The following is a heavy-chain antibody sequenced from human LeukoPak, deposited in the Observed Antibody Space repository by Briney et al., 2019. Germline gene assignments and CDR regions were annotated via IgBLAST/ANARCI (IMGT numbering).Heavy chain of an antibody. Sequence: GRSLRLSCAASGFTFSSYAMHWVRQAPGKGLEWVAVISYDGSNKYYADSVKGRFTISRDNSKNTLYLQMNSLRAEDTAVYYCAREDIVVVPAAFDYWGQGTLVTASS. J-gene: IGHJ4*02. CDR1: GFTFSSYA. D-gene: IGHD2-2*01. V-gene: IGHV3-30-3*01. CDR2: ISYDGSNK. CDR3: AREDIVVVPAAFDY.